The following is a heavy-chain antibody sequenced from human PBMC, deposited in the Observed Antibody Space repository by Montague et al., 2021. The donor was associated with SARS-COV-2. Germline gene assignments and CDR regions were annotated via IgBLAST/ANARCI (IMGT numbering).Heavy chain of an antibody. V-gene: IGHV4-59*01. D-gene: IGHD5-12*01. CDR3: VRGATRTFDY. CDR2: IFYSGTT. J-gene: IGHJ4*02. CDR1: GGSFNDYY. Sequence: SETLSLTCAVYGGSFNDYYWSWIRQTPGKGLEWIGYIFYSGTTNYNPSLKSRVTISVDTSKNQFSLRLSSVTAADTAVYYCVRGATRTFDYWGQGTLVTVSS.